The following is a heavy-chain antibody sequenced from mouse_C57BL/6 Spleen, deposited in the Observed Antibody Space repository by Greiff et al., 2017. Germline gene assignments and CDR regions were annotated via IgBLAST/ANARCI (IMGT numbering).Heavy chain of an antibody. Sequence: QVQLQQSGPELVKPGASVKISCKASGYTFTDYYINWVKQRPGQGLEWIGWIFPGSGSTYYNEKFKGKATLTVDKSSSTAYMLLSSLTSEDSAVYFCAREFYGLLERYFDVWGTGTTVTVSS. CDR2: IFPGSGST. J-gene: IGHJ1*03. D-gene: IGHD1-1*02. V-gene: IGHV1-75*01. CDR3: AREFYGLLERYFDV. CDR1: GYTFTDYY.